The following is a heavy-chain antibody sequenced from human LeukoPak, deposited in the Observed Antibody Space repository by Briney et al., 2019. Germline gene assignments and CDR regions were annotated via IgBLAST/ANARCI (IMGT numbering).Heavy chain of an antibody. CDR3: ARQSGYDPYYYGMDV. D-gene: IGHD3-16*01. CDR1: GGSISSYY. V-gene: IGHV4-59*08. CDR2: IYYSGST. Sequence: SETLSLTCTVSGGSISSYYWSWIRQPPGKGLEWIGYIYYSGSTNYNPSLKSRVTISVDTSKNQFSLKLSSVTAADTAVYYCARQSGYDPYYYGMDVWGQGTTVTVSS. J-gene: IGHJ6*02.